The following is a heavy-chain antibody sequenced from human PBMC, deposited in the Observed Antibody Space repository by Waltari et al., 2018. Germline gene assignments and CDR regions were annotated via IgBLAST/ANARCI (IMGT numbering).Heavy chain of an antibody. CDR2: VRGDERT. J-gene: IGHJ4*02. V-gene: IGHV4-4*02. Sequence: QLQESGPGLVKPSGTLSITCVVSGDSMSRNDCWSCGRHSPGAGLEWIGQVRGDERTNYSAAFAGRVIVSRDTSLNHVSLKIRSATAADTGVYDCARDLRRGLDLDSWGQGTRVTVSP. D-gene: IGHD6-6*01. CDR1: GDSMSRNDC. CDR3: ARDLRRGLDLDS.